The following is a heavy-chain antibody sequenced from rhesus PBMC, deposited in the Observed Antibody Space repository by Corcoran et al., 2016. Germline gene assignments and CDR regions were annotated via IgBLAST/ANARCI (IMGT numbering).Heavy chain of an antibody. CDR3: TNLFTYYAPLDY. Sequence: QVQLQESGPGLVKPSETLSLTCAVSVASISSYWWNWIRQTPGKALEWIGEINGDTGSTNYSPSLKSRVTISKDASKNQFSLNLSSVTGADTALYYCTNLFTYYAPLDYWGQGVLVTVSS. D-gene: IGHD2-15*01. CDR1: VASISSYW. CDR2: INGDTGST. J-gene: IGHJ4*01. V-gene: IGHV4-80*01.